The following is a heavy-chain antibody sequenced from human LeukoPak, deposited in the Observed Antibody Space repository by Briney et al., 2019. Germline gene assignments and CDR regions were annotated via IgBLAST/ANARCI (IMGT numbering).Heavy chain of an antibody. J-gene: IGHJ4*02. V-gene: IGHV3-48*03. Sequence: GGSLRLSCAASGFTFSSYEMNWVRQAPGKGLEWVSYISSSGSTTYYADSVKGRFTISRDNAKNSLNLQMNSLRAEDTAVYYCARYGDCWGQGTLVTVSS. CDR2: ISSSGSTT. CDR1: GFTFSSYE. D-gene: IGHD3-10*01. CDR3: ARYGDC.